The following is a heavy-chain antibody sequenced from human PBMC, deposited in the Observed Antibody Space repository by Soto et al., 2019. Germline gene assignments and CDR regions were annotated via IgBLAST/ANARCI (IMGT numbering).Heavy chain of an antibody. J-gene: IGHJ4*02. CDR3: AKGLINGRWYAED. D-gene: IGHD6-13*01. Sequence: EVHLLESGGGLVHPGASLRLSCGASGFTFSNCVMTWLRQSAGKVLEWVSCITASGTGTYYADSVRSRFTISRDNSKNTMYLQMNNLRAEDTGVYYCAKGLINGRWYAEDWGQGTLVSVSS. CDR2: ITASGTGT. V-gene: IGHV3-23*01. CDR1: GFTFSNCV.